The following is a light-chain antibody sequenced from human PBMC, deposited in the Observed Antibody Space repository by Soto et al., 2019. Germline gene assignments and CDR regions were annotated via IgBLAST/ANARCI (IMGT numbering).Light chain of an antibody. V-gene: IGKV3-15*01. CDR3: HQYNNWPRT. J-gene: IGKJ1*01. CDR1: QSVNSN. CDR2: GAS. Sequence: EIVMTQSPATLSVSPGERATLSCRASQSVNSNLAWYQQKPGQAPRLLIYGASSMATGIPARFSGSGSGTEFTLSISSLKSEDFAVYYCHQYNNWPRTFGQGTKVDIK.